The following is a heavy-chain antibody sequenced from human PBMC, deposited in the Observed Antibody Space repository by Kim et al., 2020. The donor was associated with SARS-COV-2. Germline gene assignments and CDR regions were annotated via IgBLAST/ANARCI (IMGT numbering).Heavy chain of an antibody. J-gene: IGHJ5*02. CDR2: IYPGDSDT. Sequence: GESLKISCKGSGYSFTSYWIGWVRQMPGKGLEWMGIIYPGDSDTRYSPSFQGQVTISADKSISTAYLQWSSLKASDTAMYYCARSGPPPSPQYSSSWVYWFDPWGQGTLVTVSS. CDR1: GYSFTSYW. V-gene: IGHV5-51*01. CDR3: ARSGPPPSPQYSSSWVYWFDP. D-gene: IGHD6-6*01.